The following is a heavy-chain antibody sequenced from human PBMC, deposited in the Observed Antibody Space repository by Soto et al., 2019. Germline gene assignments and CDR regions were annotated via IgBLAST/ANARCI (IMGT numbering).Heavy chain of an antibody. J-gene: IGHJ4*01. V-gene: IGHV3-9*01. CDR3: AKDHLGGAMAVHFFDS. Sequence: PGGSLRLSCAASGFNFGDYAMHWVRQAPGKGLEWVAGITWNSGNIAYADSVKGRFTISRDNAKNSLYLQMNSLRPEDTAFDSCAKDHLGGAMAVHFFDSRGHGALVTVSS. CDR2: ITWNSGNI. D-gene: IGHD3-16*01. CDR1: GFNFGDYA.